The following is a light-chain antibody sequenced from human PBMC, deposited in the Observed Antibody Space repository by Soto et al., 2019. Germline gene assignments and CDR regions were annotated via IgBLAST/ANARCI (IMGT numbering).Light chain of an antibody. J-gene: IGKJ1*01. CDR1: QSISGT. CDR2: GAS. Sequence: EIVMTQSPATLSVSPGGRATLSCRASQSISGTLAWYQQKPGQAPRLLIYGASTRATGIPDRFSGGGSGTDFTLTISRLAPEDFAVYYCQQYGTSPQTFGQGTKVDIK. CDR3: QQYGTSPQT. V-gene: IGKV3-20*01.